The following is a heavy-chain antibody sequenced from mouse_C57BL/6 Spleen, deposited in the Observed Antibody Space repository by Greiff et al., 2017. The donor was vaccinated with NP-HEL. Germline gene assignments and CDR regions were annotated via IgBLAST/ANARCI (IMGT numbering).Heavy chain of an antibody. CDR1: GYTFTSYW. J-gene: IGHJ2*01. D-gene: IGHD1-1*01. CDR3: AKETLRYQRGYYFDY. V-gene: IGHV1-69*01. Sequence: VQLQQPGAELVMPGASVKLSCKASGYTFTSYWMHWVKQRPGQGLEWNGEIDPSDSYTNYNQKFKGKSTLTVDKSSSTAYMQLSSLTSEDSAVYYCAKETLRYQRGYYFDYWGQGTTLTVSS. CDR2: IDPSDSYT.